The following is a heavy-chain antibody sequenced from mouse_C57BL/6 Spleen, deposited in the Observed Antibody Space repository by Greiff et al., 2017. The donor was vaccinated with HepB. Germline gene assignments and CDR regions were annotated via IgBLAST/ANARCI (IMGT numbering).Heavy chain of an antibody. V-gene: IGHV1-69*01. Sequence: QVQLQQPGAELVMPGASVKLSCKASGYTFTSYWMHWVKQRPGQGLEWIGEIDPSDSYTNYNQKFKGKSTLTVDKSSSTAYMQLSSLTSEDSAVYYCAVLPSIAYWGQGTLVTVSA. D-gene: IGHD2-10*01. J-gene: IGHJ3*01. CDR3: AVLPSIAY. CDR1: GYTFTSYW. CDR2: IDPSDSYT.